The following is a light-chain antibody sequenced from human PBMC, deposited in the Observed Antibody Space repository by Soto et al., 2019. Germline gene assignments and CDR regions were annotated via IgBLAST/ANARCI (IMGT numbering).Light chain of an antibody. CDR3: KQAYRFPLT. V-gene: IGKV1D-12*01. J-gene: IGKJ4*01. Sequence: DIQMTQSPSSVSASVGDRVTITCRASQGISSWLAWYQQKPGKAPKLLIYAASNLQSGVPSRFSCSGSGTDFTLTITSLQPEDFASDYCKQAYRFPLTFGGGTKVEIK. CDR2: AAS. CDR1: QGISSW.